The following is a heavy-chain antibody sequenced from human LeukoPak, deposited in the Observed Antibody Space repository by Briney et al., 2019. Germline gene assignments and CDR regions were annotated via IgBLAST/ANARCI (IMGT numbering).Heavy chain of an antibody. D-gene: IGHD3-22*01. J-gene: IGHJ4*02. Sequence: GGSLRLSCAASGFTFSSYWMSWVRQAPGKGLEGVANIKQDGSEKYYVDSVKGRFTISRDNAKNSLYLQMNSLRAEDTAVYYCARDPTRPYYDSSVALVWGQGTLVTVSS. CDR3: ARDPTRPYYDSSVALV. CDR2: IKQDGSEK. CDR1: GFTFSSYW. V-gene: IGHV3-7*01.